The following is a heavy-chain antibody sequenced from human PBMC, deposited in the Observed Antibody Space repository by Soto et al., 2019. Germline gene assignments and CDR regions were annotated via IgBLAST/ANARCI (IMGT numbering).Heavy chain of an antibody. CDR3: ARRAIAVTGFDY. Sequence: PSETLSLTCTVSGGSISSGGYYWSWIRQHPGKGLEWIGYIYYSGSTYYNPSLKSRVTISVDTSKNQFSLKLSSVTAADTAVYYGARRAIAVTGFDYWGQGTLVSVSS. CDR2: IYYSGST. D-gene: IGHD6-19*01. V-gene: IGHV4-31*03. CDR1: GGSISSGGYY. J-gene: IGHJ4*02.